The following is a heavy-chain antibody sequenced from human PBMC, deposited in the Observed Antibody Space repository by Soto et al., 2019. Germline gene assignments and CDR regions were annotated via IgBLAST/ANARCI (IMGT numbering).Heavy chain of an antibody. D-gene: IGHD2-2*01. V-gene: IGHV1-2*04. CDR1: GYTFTGYY. CDR3: AREYANSPEAFDF. Sequence: ASVKVSCKASGYTFTGYYMHWVRQAPGQGLEWMGWINPNSGGTNYAQKFQGWVTMTRDTSISTAYMELSRLRSDDTAVFYCAREYANSPEAFDFWGQGALVTVSS. J-gene: IGHJ4*02. CDR2: INPNSGGT.